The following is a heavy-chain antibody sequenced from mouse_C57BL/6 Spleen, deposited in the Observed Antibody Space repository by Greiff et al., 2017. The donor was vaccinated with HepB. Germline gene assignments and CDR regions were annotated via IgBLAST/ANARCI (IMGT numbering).Heavy chain of an antibody. CDR3: TKFSYAPVVADFDY. J-gene: IGHJ2*01. V-gene: IGHV14-4*01. D-gene: IGHD1-1*01. CDR1: GFNIKDDY. Sequence: EVKLQESGAELVRPGASVKLSCTASGFNIKDDYMHWVKQRPEQGLEWIGWIDPENGDTEYASKFQGKATITADTSSNTAYLQLSSLTSEDTAVYYCTKFSYAPVVADFDYWGQGTTLTVSS. CDR2: IDPENGDT.